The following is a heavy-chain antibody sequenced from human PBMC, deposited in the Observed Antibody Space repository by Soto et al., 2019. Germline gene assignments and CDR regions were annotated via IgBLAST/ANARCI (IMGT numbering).Heavy chain of an antibody. CDR3: ARGRGGYPKTYYYYYGMDV. D-gene: IGHD5-12*01. J-gene: IGHJ6*02. V-gene: IGHV4-34*01. CDR1: GGXFSGYY. Sequence: SQTLSLTCAVYGGXFSGYYWSWIRQPPGKGLEWIGEINHSGSTNYNPSLKSRVTISVDTSKNQFSLKLSSVTAADTAVYYCARGRGGYPKTYYYYYGMDVWGQGTTVTVSS. CDR2: INHSGST.